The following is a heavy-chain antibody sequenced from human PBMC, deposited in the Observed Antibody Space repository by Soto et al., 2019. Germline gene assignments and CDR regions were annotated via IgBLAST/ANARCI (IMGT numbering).Heavy chain of an antibody. Sequence: ESGGGVVQPGRSLRLSCAASGFTFSSYAMHWVRQAPGKGLEWVAVISYDGSNKYYADSVKGRFTISRDNSKNTLYLQMNSLRAEDTAVYYCARDRVVVALGFDYWGQGTLVTVSS. J-gene: IGHJ4*02. CDR2: ISYDGSNK. CDR3: ARDRVVVALGFDY. D-gene: IGHD3-22*01. CDR1: GFTFSSYA. V-gene: IGHV3-30-3*01.